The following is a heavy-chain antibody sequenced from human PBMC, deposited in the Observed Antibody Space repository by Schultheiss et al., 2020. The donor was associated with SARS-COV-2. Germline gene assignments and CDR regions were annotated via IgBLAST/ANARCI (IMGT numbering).Heavy chain of an antibody. CDR1: GFTFSDYY. J-gene: IGHJ4*02. V-gene: IGHV3-23*01. CDR2: ISGSGGST. CDR3: ARTTIRLSVTFDY. Sequence: GGSLRLSCAASGFTFSDYYMSWIRQAPGKGLEWVSAISGSGGSTYYADSVKGRFTISRDNSKNTLYLQMNSLRAEDTAVYYCARTTIRLSVTFDYWGQGTLVTVSS. D-gene: IGHD1-1*01.